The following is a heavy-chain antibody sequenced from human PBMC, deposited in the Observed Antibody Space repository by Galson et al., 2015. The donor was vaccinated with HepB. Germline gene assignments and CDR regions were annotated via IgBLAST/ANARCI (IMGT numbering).Heavy chain of an antibody. CDR1: GGTFSSYA. D-gene: IGHD6-13*01. J-gene: IGHJ3*02. CDR3: ARDLISIAAAGTGAFDI. CDR2: IIPIFGTA. V-gene: IGHV1-69*13. Sequence: SVKVSCKASGGTFSSYAISWVRQAPGQGLEWMGGIIPIFGTANYAQKFQGRVTITADESTSTAYMELSSLRSEDTAVYYCARDLISIAAAGTGAFDIWGQGTMVTVSS.